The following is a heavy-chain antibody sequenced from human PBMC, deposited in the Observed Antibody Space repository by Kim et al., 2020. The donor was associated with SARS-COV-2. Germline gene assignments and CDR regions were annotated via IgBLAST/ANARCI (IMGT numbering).Heavy chain of an antibody. V-gene: IGHV3-33*05. CDR1: GFTFRIYG. Sequence: GGSLRLSCAASGFTFRIYGMHWVRQAPGRGLEWVAFISDGGSHKVYGDSVKGRFTISRDDSKNTLYLQMNGLRAEDTAVYYCATYDGSGYHKSWGQGTLVTVSS. J-gene: IGHJ5*02. D-gene: IGHD3-3*01. CDR2: ISDGGSHK. CDR3: ATYDGSGYHKS.